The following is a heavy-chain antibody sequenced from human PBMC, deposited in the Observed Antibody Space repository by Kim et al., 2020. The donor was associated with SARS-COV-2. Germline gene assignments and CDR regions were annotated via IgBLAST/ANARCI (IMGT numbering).Heavy chain of an antibody. D-gene: IGHD6-19*01. CDR1: GYTFTSYA. V-gene: IGHV1-3*01. CDR3: ARWLSIAVAVRPTLDY. J-gene: IGHJ4*02. Sequence: ASVKVSCKASGYTFTSYAMHWVRQAPGQRLEWMGWINAGNGNTKYSQKFQGRVTITRDTSASTAYMELSSMRSEDTAVYYCARWLSIAVAVRPTLDYWGQGTLVTVSS. CDR2: INAGNGNT.